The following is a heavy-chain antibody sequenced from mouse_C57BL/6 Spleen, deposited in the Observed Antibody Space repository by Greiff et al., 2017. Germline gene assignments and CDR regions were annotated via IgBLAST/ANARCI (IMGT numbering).Heavy chain of an antibody. CDR3: ARRRSYGNYKYFDY. V-gene: IGHV1-69*01. Sequence: QVQLQQPGAELVMPGASVKLSCKASGYTFTSYWMHWVKQRPGQGLEWIGEIDPSDSYTNYNQKFKGKSTLTVDKSSSTAYMQLSRLTSEDSAVYYCARRRSYGNYKYFDYWGQGTTLTVSS. J-gene: IGHJ2*01. D-gene: IGHD2-1*01. CDR2: IDPSDSYT. CDR1: GYTFTSYW.